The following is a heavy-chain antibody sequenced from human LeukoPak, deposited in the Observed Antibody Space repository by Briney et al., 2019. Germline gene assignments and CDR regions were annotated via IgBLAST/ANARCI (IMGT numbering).Heavy chain of an antibody. D-gene: IGHD3-3*01. CDR2: IIPIFGTA. Sequence: GASVKVSCKASGGTFGSYAISWVRQAPGQGLEWMGGIIPIFGTANYAQKFQGRVTITADESTSTAYMELSSLRSEDTAVYYCARGTSGYPMYYFDYWGQGTLVTVSS. J-gene: IGHJ4*02. V-gene: IGHV1-69*13. CDR3: ARGTSGYPMYYFDY. CDR1: GGTFGSYA.